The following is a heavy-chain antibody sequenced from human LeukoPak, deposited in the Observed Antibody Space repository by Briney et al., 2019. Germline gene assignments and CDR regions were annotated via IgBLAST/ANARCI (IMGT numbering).Heavy chain of an antibody. CDR3: ARSSGWYHRGPDYYYYYMDV. Sequence: SETLSLTCTVSVGSISSYNGSGIRQPAGKGLEGIGLIYTSGTTNYNPSPKSRVTMSVDTSKNQFSLKLSSVTAADTAVYYCARSSGWYHRGPDYYYYYMDVWGKGTTVTVS. CDR2: IYTSGTT. CDR1: VGSISSYN. D-gene: IGHD6-19*01. J-gene: IGHJ6*03. V-gene: IGHV4-4*07.